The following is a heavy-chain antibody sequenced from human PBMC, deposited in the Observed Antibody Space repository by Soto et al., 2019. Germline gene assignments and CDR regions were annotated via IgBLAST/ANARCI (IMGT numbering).Heavy chain of an antibody. CDR1: GDSVSSNSAA. J-gene: IGHJ6*02. V-gene: IGHV6-1*01. D-gene: IGHD1-1*01. Sequence: SQTLSLTCAISGDSVSSNSAAWNWIRQSPSRGLEWLGRTYYRSKWYNDYAVSVKSRITINPDTSKNQFSLQLNSVTPEDTAVYYCARDTELERRGLDDYYGMDVWGQGTTVTVSS. CDR2: TYYRSKWYN. CDR3: ARDTELERRGLDDYYGMDV.